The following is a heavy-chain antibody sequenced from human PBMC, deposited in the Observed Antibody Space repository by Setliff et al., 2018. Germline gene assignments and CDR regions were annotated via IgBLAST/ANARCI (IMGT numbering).Heavy chain of an antibody. Sequence: ETLSLTCAVYGGSFSGYYWTWIRQSPGRGLEWIGEINHSGITNYNPSLKSRLTIAVDTSKNEFSLILASVTAADTAVYYCAGGGFFGYNADFWGQGALGTVSS. CDR3: AGGGFFGYNADF. J-gene: IGHJ4*02. CDR2: INHSGIT. V-gene: IGHV4-34*01. CDR1: GGSFSGYY. D-gene: IGHD3-3*01.